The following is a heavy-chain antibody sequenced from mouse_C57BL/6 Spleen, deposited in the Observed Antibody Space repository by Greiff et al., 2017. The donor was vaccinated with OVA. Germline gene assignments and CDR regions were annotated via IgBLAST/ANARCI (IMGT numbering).Heavy chain of an antibody. D-gene: IGHD2-1*01. J-gene: IGHJ1*03. CDR1: GYTFTDYE. V-gene: IGHV1-15*01. CDR2: IDPETGGT. CDR3: TNLLGYFDV. Sequence: QVQLKQSGAELVRPGASVTLSCKASGYTFTDYEMHWVKQTPVHGLEWIGAIDPETGGTAYNQKFKGKAILTAGKSSSTAYMELRSLTSEDSAVYYCTNLLGYFDVWGTGTTVTVSS.